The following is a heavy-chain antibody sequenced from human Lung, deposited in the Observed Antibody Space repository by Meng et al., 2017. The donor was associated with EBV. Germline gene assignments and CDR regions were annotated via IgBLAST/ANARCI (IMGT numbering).Heavy chain of an antibody. V-gene: IGHV6-1*01. CDR2: TYYRSKWYN. CDR3: ARGATSVFDL. J-gene: IGHJ2*01. CDR1: GDSGSSSSAA. Sequence: QVQLQQSGPGLVKPSQTLPLTCVISGDSGSSSSAAWTRIRQSPSRGLEWLGRTYYRSKWYNDYAVFVKSRITINPDTSKNQFSLQLNSVTPEDTAVYYCARGATSVFDLWGRGTLVTVSS.